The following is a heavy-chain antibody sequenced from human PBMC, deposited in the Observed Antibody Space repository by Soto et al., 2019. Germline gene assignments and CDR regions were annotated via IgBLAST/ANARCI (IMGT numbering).Heavy chain of an antibody. J-gene: IGHJ6*02. D-gene: IGHD3-9*01. CDR2: ISAYNGNT. CDR3: ARAKDDILTGYLYYYGMDV. Sequence: GASVKVSCKASGYTFTSYGISWVRQAPGQGLEWMGWISAYNGNTNYAQKLQGRVTMTTDTSTSTAYMELRSLRSDDTAVYYCARAKDDILTGYLYYYGMDVWGQGTTVTVSS. CDR1: GYTFTSYG. V-gene: IGHV1-18*01.